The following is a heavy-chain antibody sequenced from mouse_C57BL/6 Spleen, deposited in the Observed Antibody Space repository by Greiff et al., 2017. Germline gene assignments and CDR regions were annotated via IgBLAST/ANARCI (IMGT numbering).Heavy chain of an antibody. CDR1: GYAFSSSW. V-gene: IGHV1-82*01. CDR3: AMVYYYGSSQEDAMDY. Sequence: VQLQQSGPELVKPGASVKISCKASGYAFSSSWMNWVKQRPGKGLEWIGRIYPGDGDTNYNGKFKGKATLTADKSSSTAYMQLSSLTSEDSAVYFCAMVYYYGSSQEDAMDYWGQGTSVTVSS. CDR2: IYPGDGDT. D-gene: IGHD1-1*01. J-gene: IGHJ4*01.